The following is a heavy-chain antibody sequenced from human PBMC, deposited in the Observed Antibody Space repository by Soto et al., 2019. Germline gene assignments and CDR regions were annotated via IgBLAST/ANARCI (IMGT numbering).Heavy chain of an antibody. V-gene: IGHV3-11*06. J-gene: IGHJ4*02. CDR1: GFNFSDHY. Sequence: KPGGSLRLSCAACGFNFSDHYMNWIRQAPGKGLEWVSYISGSSRYTNFADSVKGRFTISRDNAKNSLYLQMNSLRAEDTAVYYCARHTSGWHYYDYWGQGTPVTVSS. D-gene: IGHD6-19*01. CDR2: ISGSSRYT. CDR3: ARHTSGWHYYDY.